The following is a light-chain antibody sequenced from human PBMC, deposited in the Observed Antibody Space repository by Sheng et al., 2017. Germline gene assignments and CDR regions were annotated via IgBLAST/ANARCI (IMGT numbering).Light chain of an antibody. V-gene: IGKV3-15*01. CDR1: QSVSTN. J-gene: IGKJ4*01. CDR3: QQYDKWPRT. Sequence: ETVLTQSPATLSLSPGERATLSCRASQSVSTNLAWYQQTPGQAPILLVHGASTRAAGIPARFSGSGSETDFTLTITSLQPEDFAVYFCQQYDKWPRTFGGGTEGGDQT. CDR2: GAS.